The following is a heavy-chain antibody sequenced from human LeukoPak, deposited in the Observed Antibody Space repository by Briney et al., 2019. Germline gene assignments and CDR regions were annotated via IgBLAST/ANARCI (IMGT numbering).Heavy chain of an antibody. CDR3: ARERRPVPNWSDP. CDR1: GGSFSGYY. Sequence: PSESLSLTCAVYGGSFSGYYWSWIRQPPGKGLEWIGEINHSGSTNYYPSLMNRGTISVDNSKNQFSLKLSTVPTADTAVFYCARERRPVPNWSDPWGEGTLVTVSS. V-gene: IGHV4-34*01. CDR2: INHSGST. J-gene: IGHJ5*02. D-gene: IGHD6-6*01.